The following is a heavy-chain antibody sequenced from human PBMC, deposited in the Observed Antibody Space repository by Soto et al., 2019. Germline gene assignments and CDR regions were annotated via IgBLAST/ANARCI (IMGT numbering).Heavy chain of an antibody. V-gene: IGHV3-13*05. CDR1: RFTFSSYY. J-gene: IGHJ6*02. Sequence: SLRPSCPVSRFTFSSYYMHWVSPPTGKGLEWVSAIGTAGDPYYPGSVKGRFTISRENAKNSLYLQMNSLRAGDTAVYYCARGDSSARGGSYYYGMDVWGQGTTVTVSS. CDR2: IGTAGDP. CDR3: ARGDSSARGGSYYYGMDV. D-gene: IGHD6-25*01.